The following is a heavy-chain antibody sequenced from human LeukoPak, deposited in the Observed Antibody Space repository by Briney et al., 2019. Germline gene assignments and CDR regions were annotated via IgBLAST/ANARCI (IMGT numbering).Heavy chain of an antibody. D-gene: IGHD6-13*01. Sequence: SVKVSCKASGGTFSSYAISWVRQAPGQGLEWMGGIIPIFGTANYAQKFQGRVTITADESTSTAYMELSSLRSEDTAVYYCARSRYSSSWYPIFDYWGQGTLVTVSS. CDR2: IIPIFGTA. J-gene: IGHJ4*02. V-gene: IGHV1-69*13. CDR1: GGTFSSYA. CDR3: ARSRYSSSWYPIFDY.